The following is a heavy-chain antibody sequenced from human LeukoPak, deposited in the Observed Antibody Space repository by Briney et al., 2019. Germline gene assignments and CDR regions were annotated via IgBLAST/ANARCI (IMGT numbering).Heavy chain of an antibody. V-gene: IGHV3-23*01. D-gene: IGHD4-17*01. CDR2: ISGSGGRT. Sequence: GGSLRLSCAASVFTFSNYVMGWVRRALGKGLEWVSTISGSGGRTYYADSVKGRFTISRENSQNTLYLQMNSLRADDTAVYFCAKDGYGVLDYWGQGTLVTVSS. CDR1: VFTFSNYV. CDR3: AKDGYGVLDY. J-gene: IGHJ4*02.